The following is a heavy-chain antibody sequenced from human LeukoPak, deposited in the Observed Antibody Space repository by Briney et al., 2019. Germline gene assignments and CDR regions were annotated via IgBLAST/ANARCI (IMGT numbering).Heavy chain of an antibody. Sequence: SSETLSLTCTVSGGSISSYYWSWIRQPPGKGLEWIGYIYYSGSTNYNPSLKSRVTISVDTSKNRFSLKLSSVTAADTAVYYCARGNSNGYDFWSGYYPDYYYYGMDVWGQGTTVTVSS. CDR2: IYYSGST. CDR3: ARGNSNGYDFWSGYYPDYYYYGMDV. J-gene: IGHJ6*02. D-gene: IGHD3-3*01. V-gene: IGHV4-59*01. CDR1: GGSISSYY.